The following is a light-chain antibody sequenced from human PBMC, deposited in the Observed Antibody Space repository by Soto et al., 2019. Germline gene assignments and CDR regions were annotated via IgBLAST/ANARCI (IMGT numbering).Light chain of an antibody. V-gene: IGLV1-44*01. CDR3: AAWDDSLNGLV. CDR1: SSNIGSNT. J-gene: IGLJ3*02. Sequence: QSVLTQPPSASGTPGQRVTVSCSGSSSNIGSNTVNWYQQLPGTAPKLLIYSNHQRPSGVPDRFSGSKSGTSVSLAIRGLQSEDEADYYCAAWDDSLNGLVIGGGTKVTVL. CDR2: SNH.